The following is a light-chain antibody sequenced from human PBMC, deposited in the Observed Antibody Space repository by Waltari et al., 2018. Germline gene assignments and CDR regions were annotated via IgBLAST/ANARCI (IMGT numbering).Light chain of an antibody. V-gene: IGLV1-44*01. J-gene: IGLJ1*01. CDR2: SNN. CDR3: AARDDSLNGLYV. CDR1: SSNIGSTT. Sequence: QSVLTQPPSASGTPGQRVTISCSGSSSNIGSTTVTWYQQLPGTAPKLLIYSNNQRTPGVPDRFSVSKAGTSDSLAISGLHAGDEADDYCAARDDSLNGLYVFGTGTKVTGL.